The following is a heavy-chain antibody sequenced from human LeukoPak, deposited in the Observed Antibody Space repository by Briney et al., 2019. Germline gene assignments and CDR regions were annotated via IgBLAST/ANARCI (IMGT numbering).Heavy chain of an antibody. CDR2: ISYDGSNK. J-gene: IGHJ4*02. D-gene: IGHD6-19*01. CDR1: GFAFSRYG. V-gene: IGHV3-30*18. Sequence: GGSVRLSCAASGFAFSRYGMHWVRQAPGKGLEWVAVISYDGSNKYYADSVKGRFTISRDNSKNTLYLQMNSLRAEDTAVYYCAKTSQSSGWIYYFDYWGQGTLVTVSS. CDR3: AKTSQSSGWIYYFDY.